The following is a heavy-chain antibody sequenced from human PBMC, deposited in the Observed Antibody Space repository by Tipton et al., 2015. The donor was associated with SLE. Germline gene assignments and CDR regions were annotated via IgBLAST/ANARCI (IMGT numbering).Heavy chain of an antibody. V-gene: IGHV4-34*01. CDR2: INHSGST. CDR3: ARHLPPDCSSTSCYPTFDY. Sequence: TLSLTCAVYGGSFSGYYWSWIRQPPGKGLEWIGEINHSGSTNYNPSLKSRVTISVDTSKNQFSLKLSSVTAADTAVYYCARHLPPDCSSTSCYPTFDYWGQGTLVTVSS. CDR1: GGSFSGYY. D-gene: IGHD2-2*01. J-gene: IGHJ4*02.